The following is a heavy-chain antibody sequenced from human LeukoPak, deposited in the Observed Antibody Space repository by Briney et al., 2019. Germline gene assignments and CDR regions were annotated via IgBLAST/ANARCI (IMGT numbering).Heavy chain of an antibody. Sequence: SETLSLTCTVSGGSISSYYWSWIRQPPGKGLEWIGYIYYSGSTNYNPSLKSRVTISVDTSKNQFSLKLSSVTAADTAVYYCARVTENYAMGNWGQGTLVTVSS. V-gene: IGHV4-59*01. CDR2: IYYSGST. J-gene: IGHJ4*02. CDR3: ARVTENYAMGN. D-gene: IGHD1-14*01. CDR1: GGSISSYY.